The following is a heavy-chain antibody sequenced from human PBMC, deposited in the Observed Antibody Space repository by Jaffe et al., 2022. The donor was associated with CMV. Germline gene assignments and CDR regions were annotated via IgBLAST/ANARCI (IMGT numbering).Heavy chain of an antibody. CDR2: IIPILGIA. D-gene: IGHD3-3*01. J-gene: IGHJ4*02. CDR1: GGTFSSYA. Sequence: QVQLVQSGAEVKKPGSSVKVSCKASGGTFSSYAISWVRQAPGQGLEWMGRIIPILGIANYAQKFQGRVTITADKSTSTAYMELSSLRSEDTAVYYCARGLRYDFWSGSDDFDYWGQGTLVTVSS. V-gene: IGHV1-69*09. CDR3: ARGLRYDFWSGSDDFDY.